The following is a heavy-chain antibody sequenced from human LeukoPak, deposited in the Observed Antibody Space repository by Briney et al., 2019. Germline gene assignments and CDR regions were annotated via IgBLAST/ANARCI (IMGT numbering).Heavy chain of an antibody. D-gene: IGHD4-17*01. CDR2: FYYSGTT. CDR1: GVSISTDNFY. CDR3: ARHRESDFGYYYYMDV. J-gene: IGHJ6*03. Sequence: SETLSLTCTVSGVSISTDNFYWGWIRQPPWKGLEWIGTFYYSGTTYYNPSLKSRLTISVATSKTQFSLKLSSVTAADTSVYYCARHRESDFGYYYYMDVWGKGTTVTVSS. V-gene: IGHV4-39*01.